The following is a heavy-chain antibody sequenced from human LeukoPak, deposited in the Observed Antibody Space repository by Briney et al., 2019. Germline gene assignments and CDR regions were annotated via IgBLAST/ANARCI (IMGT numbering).Heavy chain of an antibody. V-gene: IGHV3-23*01. J-gene: IGHJ4*02. CDR2: ITSGGTT. D-gene: IGHD2/OR15-2a*01. CDR3: AKDLGDFYTPFDS. Sequence: GGSLRLSCAASGFTFTSYDMTWVRQAPGKGLEWVSGITSGGTTYNADSVKGRFTISRDNSKNTLYLQMNSLRAEDTAVYYCAKDLGDFYTPFDSWGQGTPVTVSS. CDR1: GFTFTSYD.